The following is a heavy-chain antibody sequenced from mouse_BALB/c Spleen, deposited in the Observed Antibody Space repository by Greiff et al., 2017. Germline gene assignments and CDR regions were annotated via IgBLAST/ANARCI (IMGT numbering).Heavy chain of an antibody. Sequence: EVKLVESGPGLVKPSQSLSLTCTVTGYSITSDYAWNWIRQFPGNKLEWMGYISYSGSTSYNPSLKSRISITRDTSKNQFFLQLNSVTTEDTATYYCASKVPYAMDYWGQGTSVTVSS. D-gene: IGHD2-14*01. V-gene: IGHV3-2*02. CDR2: ISYSGST. CDR1: GYSITSDYA. CDR3: ASKVPYAMDY. J-gene: IGHJ4*01.